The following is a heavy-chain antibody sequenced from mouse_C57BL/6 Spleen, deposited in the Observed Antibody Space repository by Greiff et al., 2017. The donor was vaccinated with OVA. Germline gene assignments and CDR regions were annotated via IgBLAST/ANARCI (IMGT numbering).Heavy chain of an antibody. J-gene: IGHJ2*01. CDR3: ARGPLIYSAIVTTVNFDY. CDR1: GYTFTDYY. D-gene: IGHD2-5*01. Sequence: EVQLQQSGPELVKPGASVKISCKASGYTFTDYYMNWVKQSHGKSLEWIGDINPNNGGTSYNQKFKGKATLTVDKSSSTAYMELRSLTSEDSAVYYCARGPLIYSAIVTTVNFDYWGQGTTHTVSS. V-gene: IGHV1-26*01. CDR2: INPNNGGT.